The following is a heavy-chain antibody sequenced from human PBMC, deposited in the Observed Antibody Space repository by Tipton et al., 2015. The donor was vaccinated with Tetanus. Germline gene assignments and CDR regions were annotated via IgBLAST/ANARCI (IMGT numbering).Heavy chain of an antibody. CDR3: AREVVNSGYYSSKYYLDY. D-gene: IGHD3-22*01. CDR1: RASMNSYY. CDR2: IYYNGGT. J-gene: IGHJ4*02. Sequence: TLSLTCTVSRASMNSYYWTWIRQSAGKGLEWIGSIYYNGGTNSNPSLKSRVAISVDTSRNQFSLRLTSVTAADTALYYCAREVVNSGYYSSKYYLDYWGQGTLVTVSS. V-gene: IGHV4-59*01.